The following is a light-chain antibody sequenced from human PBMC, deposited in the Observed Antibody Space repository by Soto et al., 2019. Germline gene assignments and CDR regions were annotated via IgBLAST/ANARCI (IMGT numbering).Light chain of an antibody. CDR2: GAS. Sequence: VVLTQSPATLSVSPGERATLSCRASQTVSRSLAWYQQKPGQAPRLLIYGASIRATGVPDRFSGSGSGTDFTLTISSLQSEDFEVYYCQQYIDWPPYTFGQGTTVEIK. J-gene: IGKJ2*01. CDR3: QQYIDWPPYT. CDR1: QTVSRS. V-gene: IGKV3-15*01.